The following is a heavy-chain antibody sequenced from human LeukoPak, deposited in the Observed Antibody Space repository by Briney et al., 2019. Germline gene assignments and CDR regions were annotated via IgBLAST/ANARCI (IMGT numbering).Heavy chain of an antibody. V-gene: IGHV4-39*07. J-gene: IGHJ4*02. CDR2: IYYSGRT. D-gene: IGHD5-18*01. CDR1: GDSISSSTDY. CDR3: ARGRRYSYGQYYFDY. Sequence: PSETLSLTCTVSGDSISSSTDYWGWIPQPPGKGLEWLGPIYYSGRTYYNPYLHHHQIISVDTSKNQFSLKLNSGTAADTAVYYCARGRRYSYGQYYFDYWGQGTLVTVSS.